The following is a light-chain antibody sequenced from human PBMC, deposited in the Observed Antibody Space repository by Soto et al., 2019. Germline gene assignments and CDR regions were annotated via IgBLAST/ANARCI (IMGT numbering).Light chain of an antibody. J-gene: IGKJ4*01. CDR3: QQYGSSPLT. CDR2: GAS. CDR1: QSVSSSY. V-gene: IGKV3-20*01. Sequence: EIVLTQSPGTLSLSPGETATLSCRASQSVSSSYLAWYQQKPGQAPRLLVYGASSRATGIPNTFSGSGSGTDFTLTISRLEPEDFAVYYCQQYGSSPLTFGGGTKVEIK.